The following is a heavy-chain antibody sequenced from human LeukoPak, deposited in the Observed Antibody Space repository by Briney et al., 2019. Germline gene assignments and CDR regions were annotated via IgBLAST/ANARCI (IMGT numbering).Heavy chain of an antibody. V-gene: IGHV3-30-3*01. CDR1: GFTFSSYA. Sequence: GGSLRLSCAASGFTFSSYAMSWVRQAPGKGLEWVAVISYDGSNKYYADSVKGRFTISRDNSKNTLYLQMNSLRAEDTAVYYCARGGSWVVVVPAAVRNWGQGTLVTVSS. CDR2: ISYDGSNK. CDR3: ARGGSWVVVVPAAVRN. D-gene: IGHD2-2*01. J-gene: IGHJ4*02.